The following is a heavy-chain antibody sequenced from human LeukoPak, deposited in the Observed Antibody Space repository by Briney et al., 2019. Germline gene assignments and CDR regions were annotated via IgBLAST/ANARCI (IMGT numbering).Heavy chain of an antibody. CDR3: ARTLGYCSSTSCYGGDYDAFDI. CDR2: INPNSGGT. Sequence: ASLKVSCKASGYTFNGYYMHWVRQAPGQGLEWMGWINPNSGGTNYAQKLQGRVTMTRDTSITTAYMELSRLRSDDTAVYYCARTLGYCSSTSCYGGDYDAFDIWGQGTMVTVSS. V-gene: IGHV1-2*02. CDR1: GYTFNGYY. J-gene: IGHJ3*02. D-gene: IGHD2-2*01.